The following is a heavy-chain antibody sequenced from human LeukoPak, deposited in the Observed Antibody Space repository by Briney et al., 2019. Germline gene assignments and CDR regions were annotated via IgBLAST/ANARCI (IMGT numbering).Heavy chain of an antibody. D-gene: IGHD3-10*01. CDR2: IKSKTDGGTT. V-gene: IGHV3-15*01. Sequence: GGSLRLSCVASGFPFSSYWMTWVRQAPGKGLEWVGRIKSKTDGGTTDYAAPVKGRFTISRDDSKNTLYLQMNSLKTEDTAVYYCTTAWFGKFDYWGQGTLVTVSS. J-gene: IGHJ4*02. CDR3: TTAWFGKFDY. CDR1: GFPFSSYW.